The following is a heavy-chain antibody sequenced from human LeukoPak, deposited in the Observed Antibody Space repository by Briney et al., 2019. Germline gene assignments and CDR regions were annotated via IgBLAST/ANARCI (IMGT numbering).Heavy chain of an antibody. CDR1: GGPISSYY. D-gene: IGHD6-13*01. V-gene: IGHV4-59*08. Sequence: PSETLSLTCTVSGGPISSYYWSWLRQPPGKGLEWIGYIYYSGSTNYNPSLKSRVTISVDTSKNQFSLKLSSVTAADTAVYYCARHVYQQLVDYWGQGTLVTVSS. CDR3: ARHVYQQLVDY. J-gene: IGHJ4*02. CDR2: IYYSGST.